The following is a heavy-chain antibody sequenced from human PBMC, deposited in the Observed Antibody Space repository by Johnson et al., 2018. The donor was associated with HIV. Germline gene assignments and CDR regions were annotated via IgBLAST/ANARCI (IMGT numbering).Heavy chain of an antibody. Sequence: VQLVESRGGLIQPGGSLRLSCAASGFTVSSNYMSWVRQAPGKGLEWVSGFSWNGGSIGYADSVRGRFTISRDNAKNSLYLQMNSLRAEDTALYYCARERGSFEYSNSYAFDIWGQGTMVTVSS. J-gene: IGHJ3*02. CDR3: ARERGSFEYSNSYAFDI. D-gene: IGHD6-6*01. V-gene: IGHV3-20*04. CDR2: FSWNGGSI. CDR1: GFTVSSNY.